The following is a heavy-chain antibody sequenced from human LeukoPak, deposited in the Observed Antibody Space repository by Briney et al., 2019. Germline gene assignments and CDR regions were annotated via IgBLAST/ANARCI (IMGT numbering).Heavy chain of an antibody. V-gene: IGHV3-7*01. J-gene: IGHJ4*02. CDR2: INEDGSEK. CDR3: AKRDVLGAHSYPDY. D-gene: IGHD5-18*01. CDR1: GFIFRNYW. Sequence: GGSLRLSCAAAGFIFRNYWMGWVRQAPGKGLEWVANINEDGSEKYYVDSVKGRFTISRDNAKKSLYLQMNSLRAEDTAVYYCAKRDVLGAHSYPDYWGQGTLVTVSS.